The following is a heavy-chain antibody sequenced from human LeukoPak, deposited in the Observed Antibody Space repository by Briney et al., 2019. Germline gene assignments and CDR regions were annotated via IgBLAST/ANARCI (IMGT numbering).Heavy chain of an antibody. D-gene: IGHD2-21*02. CDR2: IKQDGSEK. J-gene: IGHJ3*02. CDR3: ARKGEVTAPTKNAFDI. Sequence: GGSLRLSCAASGFTFSSAWMSWVRQAPGKGLEGVANIKQDGSEKYYVDSVKGRFTISRDNAKNSLYLQMNSLRAEDTAVYFCARKGEVTAPTKNAFDIWGQGTMVTVSS. CDR1: GFTFSSAW. V-gene: IGHV3-7*01.